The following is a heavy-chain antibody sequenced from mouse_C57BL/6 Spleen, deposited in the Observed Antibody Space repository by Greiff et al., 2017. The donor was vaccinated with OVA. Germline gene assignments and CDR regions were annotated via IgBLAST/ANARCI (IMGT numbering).Heavy chain of an antibody. J-gene: IGHJ4*01. D-gene: IGHD1-1*02. CDR1: GYTFTSYW. CDR2: IDPSDSYT. Sequence: QVQLQQSGAELVKPGASVKLSCTASGYTFTSYWMQWVKQRPGQGLEWIGEIDPSDSYTNYNQKFKGKATLTVDTSSSTAYMQLSSLTSEDSADDYGANSGGNSSLYAMDYWGQGTSVTVSS. V-gene: IGHV1-50*01. CDR3: ANSGGNSSLYAMDY.